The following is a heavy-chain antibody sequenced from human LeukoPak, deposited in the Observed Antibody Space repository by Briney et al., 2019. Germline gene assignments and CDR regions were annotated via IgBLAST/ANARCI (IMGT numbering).Heavy chain of an antibody. CDR1: GYTFTGYY. J-gene: IGHJ4*02. CDR3: ARSAAALYYFDY. D-gene: IGHD6-13*01. CDR2: INPNSGGT. V-gene: IGHV1-2*02. Sequence: GASVKVSCKASGYTFTGYYMHWVRQAPGQGREWMGWINPNSGGTNYAQKFQGRVTMTRDTSISTAYMELSRLRSDDTAVYYCARSAAALYYFDYWGQGTLVTVSS.